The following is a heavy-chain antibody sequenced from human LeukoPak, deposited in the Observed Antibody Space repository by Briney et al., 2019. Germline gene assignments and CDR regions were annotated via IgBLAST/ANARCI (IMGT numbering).Heavy chain of an antibody. V-gene: IGHV3-21*04. CDR2: ISSSGSYI. CDR1: GFILDTFC. CDR3: ARAERNAGVFDY. D-gene: IGHD3-3*01. Sequence: PGGSLRLSCAASGFILDTFCMNWVRQAPGKGLEWVSSISSSGSYIYYADSVKGRFTISRDTAKNSLYLQMNSLRAEDTALYYCARAERNAGVFDYWGQGTLVTVSS. J-gene: IGHJ4*02.